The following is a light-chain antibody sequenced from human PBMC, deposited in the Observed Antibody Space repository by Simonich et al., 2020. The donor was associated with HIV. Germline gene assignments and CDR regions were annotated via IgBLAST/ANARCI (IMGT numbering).Light chain of an antibody. CDR3: QQRTNWPPLT. CDR2: VAS. Sequence: EIVMTQSPATLSVSPGERATLSCRASQSVSSNLAWYQQKPGQAPRLLIYVASTRATSIPARFSGSGSGTDFTLTISSLEPEDFAIYYCQQRTNWPPLTFGGGTKVEIK. CDR1: QSVSSN. J-gene: IGKJ4*01. V-gene: IGKV3-11*01.